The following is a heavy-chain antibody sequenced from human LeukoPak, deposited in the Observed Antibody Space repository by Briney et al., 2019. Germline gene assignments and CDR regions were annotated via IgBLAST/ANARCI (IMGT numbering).Heavy chain of an antibody. V-gene: IGHV5-51*01. J-gene: IGHJ5*02. CDR3: ARLLTSGTNIRDWFDP. CDR1: GYSFTTYW. CDR2: IFPADSDT. D-gene: IGHD3-16*01. Sequence: GESLKISCKGSGYSFTTYWIGWVRQMPGKGLEWMGIIFPADSDTRYNPSFQGQVTLSADKSISTAYLQWSSLRASDTAIYYCARLLTSGTNIRDWFDPWGRGTLVTVSS.